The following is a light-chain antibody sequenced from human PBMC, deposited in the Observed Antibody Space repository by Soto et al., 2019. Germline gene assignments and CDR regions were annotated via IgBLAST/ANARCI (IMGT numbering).Light chain of an antibody. V-gene: IGLV1-47*01. J-gene: IGLJ2*01. CDR2: RNN. CDR1: SSNIGSNY. CDR3: ATWDDNLKV. Sequence: QSVLTQPPSASGTPGQRVTISCSGSSSNIGSNYVYWYQQLPGTAPKLLIYRNNQRPSGVPDRFSGSKSGTSASLAISGLRSEDEADYYCATWDDNLKVFGGGTKVTVL.